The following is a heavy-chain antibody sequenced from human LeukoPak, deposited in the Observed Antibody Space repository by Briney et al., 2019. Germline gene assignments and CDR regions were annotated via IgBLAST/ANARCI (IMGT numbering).Heavy chain of an antibody. CDR3: ARAGFGSGWYMDF. J-gene: IGHJ4*02. D-gene: IGHD6-19*01. CDR2: ISSDGSST. CDR1: GFTFSIYG. Sequence: VGSLRLSCAASGFTFSIYGMHWVRQAPGKGLEFVSAISSDGSSTHYADSVKGRFTISRDNSKNTLYLRMDSLTTEDMGVYYCARAGFGSGWYMDFLGQGTLVTVSS. V-gene: IGHV3-64*02.